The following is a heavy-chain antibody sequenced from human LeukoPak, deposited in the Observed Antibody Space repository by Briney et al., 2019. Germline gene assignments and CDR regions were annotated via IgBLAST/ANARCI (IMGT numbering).Heavy chain of an antibody. CDR1: GGTFSSYA. CDR3: ARTRFYVLLGY. Sequence: GASVKVSCKASGGTFSSYAISWVRQAPGQGLEWMGGIIPIFGTANYAQKFQGRVTMTRNTSISTAYMELSSLRSEDTAVYYCARTRFYVLLGYWGQGTLVTVSS. J-gene: IGHJ4*02. CDR2: IIPIFGTA. V-gene: IGHV1-69*05. D-gene: IGHD2-8*01.